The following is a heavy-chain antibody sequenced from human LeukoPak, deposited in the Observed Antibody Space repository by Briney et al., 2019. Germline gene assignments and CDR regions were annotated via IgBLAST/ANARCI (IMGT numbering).Heavy chain of an antibody. Sequence: GGSLRLSCAGSGFTFRNYVIHWVRLAPGKGLEWVAVTSSDLNVKLYADSVKGRFTISRDNSRSTLYLQMNSLRPEDTAIYYCAREGYYGSGSPPSLYFDYWGQGTLVTVSS. CDR2: TSSDLNVK. D-gene: IGHD3-10*01. J-gene: IGHJ4*02. CDR1: GFTFRNYV. CDR3: AREGYYGSGSPPSLYFDY. V-gene: IGHV3-30-3*01.